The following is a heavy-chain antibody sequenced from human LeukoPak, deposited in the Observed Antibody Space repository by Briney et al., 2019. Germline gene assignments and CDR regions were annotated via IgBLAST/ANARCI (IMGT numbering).Heavy chain of an antibody. Sequence: GGSLRLSCAASGFTFSSYEMNWVRQAPGKGLEWVSYISSSSSTIYYADSVKGRFTISRDNAKNSLYLQMNSLRAEDTAVYYCARTGYCSGGSCYSYGYAFDIWGQGTMVTVSS. CDR1: GFTFSSYE. J-gene: IGHJ3*02. CDR3: ARTGYCSGGSCYSYGYAFDI. CDR2: ISSSSSTI. D-gene: IGHD2-15*01. V-gene: IGHV3-48*01.